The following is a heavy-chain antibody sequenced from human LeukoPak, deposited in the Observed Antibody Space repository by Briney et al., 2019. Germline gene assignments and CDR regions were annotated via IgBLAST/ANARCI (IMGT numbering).Heavy chain of an antibody. CDR1: GFTFSSYG. Sequence: PGRSLRLSCAASGFTFSSYGMHWVRQAPGKGLEWVAVISYDGSNKYYADSVKGRFTISRDNSKNTLYLQMNSLRAEDTAVYYCARVRYYGSGSYYHSPFYYYYYGMDVWGQGTTVTVSS. J-gene: IGHJ6*02. CDR2: ISYDGSNK. V-gene: IGHV3-30*03. D-gene: IGHD3-10*01. CDR3: ARVRYYGSGSYYHSPFYYYYYGMDV.